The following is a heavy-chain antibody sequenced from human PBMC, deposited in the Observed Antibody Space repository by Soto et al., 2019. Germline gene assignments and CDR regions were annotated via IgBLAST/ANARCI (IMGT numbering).Heavy chain of an antibody. CDR1: GDSVSSNSAA. CDR2: TYYRSKWYN. J-gene: IGHJ6*02. CDR3: ARVWDRAAAGIYYYGMDV. D-gene: IGHD6-13*01. V-gene: IGHV6-1*01. Sequence: SQTLSLTCAISGDSVSSNSAAWNWIRQSPSRGLEWLGRTYYRSKWYNDYAVSVKSRITINPDTSKNQFSLQLNSVTPEDTAVYYFARVWDRAAAGIYYYGMDVWGQGTTVTVSS.